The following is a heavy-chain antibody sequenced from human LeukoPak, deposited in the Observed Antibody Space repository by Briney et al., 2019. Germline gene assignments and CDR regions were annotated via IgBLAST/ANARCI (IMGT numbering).Heavy chain of an antibody. J-gene: IGHJ4*02. CDR1: GYTFTGYY. Sequence: ASVKVACKASGYTFTGYYMHWVRQAPGQGLEWMGWINPNSGDTNYAQKFQGRVTMTRDTSIRTAYLELSGLRSDDTAVYYSAQNPYVYYFDYWGQGTLVTVSS. CDR2: INPNSGDT. V-gene: IGHV1-2*02. CDR3: AQNPYVYYFDY. D-gene: IGHD3-16*01.